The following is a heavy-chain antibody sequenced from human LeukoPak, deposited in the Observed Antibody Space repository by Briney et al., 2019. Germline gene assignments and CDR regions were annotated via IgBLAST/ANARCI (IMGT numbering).Heavy chain of an antibody. D-gene: IGHD3-22*01. Sequence: GGSLRLSCAASGFTVSSNYMNWVRQAPGKGLEWGSVIYSGGDTYYADSVKGRFTISRDNSKNTLYLQMNSLRAEDTVVYYCARDRGAYYYDTGYWGQGTLVTVSS. CDR1: GFTVSSNY. CDR2: IYSGGDT. CDR3: ARDRGAYYYDTGY. J-gene: IGHJ4*02. V-gene: IGHV3-66*01.